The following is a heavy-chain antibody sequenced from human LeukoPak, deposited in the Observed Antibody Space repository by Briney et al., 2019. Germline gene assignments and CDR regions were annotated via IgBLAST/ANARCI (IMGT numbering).Heavy chain of an antibody. Sequence: AVKVSCKASGGTFSSYAISWVRQAPGQGLEWMGGIIPIFGTANYAQKFQGRVTITADKSTSTAYMELRSLRSDDTAVYYCARDLYSRRMNYYGSGSFFAYWGQGTLVTVSS. CDR1: GGTFSSYA. CDR2: IIPIFGTA. CDR3: ARDLYSRRMNYYGSGSFFAY. D-gene: IGHD3-10*01. J-gene: IGHJ4*02. V-gene: IGHV1-69*06.